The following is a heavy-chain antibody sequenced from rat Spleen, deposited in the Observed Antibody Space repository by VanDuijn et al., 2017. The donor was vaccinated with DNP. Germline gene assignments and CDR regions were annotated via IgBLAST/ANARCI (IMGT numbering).Heavy chain of an antibody. CDR1: GFPFSNSD. CDR2: ISTGGGNT. CDR3: ANVGFVY. Sequence: EVQLVESGGGLVQPGRSMKLSCAASGFPFSNSDMAWVRQAPTKGLEWVASISTGGGNTYYRDSVKGRFTISRDNSKRTLYLHMDSLKSEDTATYYCANVGFVYWGQGTLVTVSS. V-gene: IGHV5-25*01. J-gene: IGHJ3*01.